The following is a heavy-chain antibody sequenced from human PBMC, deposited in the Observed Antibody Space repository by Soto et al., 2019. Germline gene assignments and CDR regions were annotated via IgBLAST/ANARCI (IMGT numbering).Heavy chain of an antibody. CDR3: ARGEVKYDSSGYYSDY. V-gene: IGHV1-69*13. Sequence: SVKVSCKASGYTFTGYYMHWVRQAPGQGLEWMGGIIPIFGTANYAQKFQGRVTITADESTSTAYMELSSLRSEDTAVYYCARGEVKYDSSGYYSDYWGQGTLVTVSS. CDR1: GYTFTGYY. CDR2: IIPIFGTA. D-gene: IGHD3-22*01. J-gene: IGHJ4*02.